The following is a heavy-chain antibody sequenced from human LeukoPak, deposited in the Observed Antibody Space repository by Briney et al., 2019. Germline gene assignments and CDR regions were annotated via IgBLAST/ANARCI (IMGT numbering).Heavy chain of an antibody. Sequence: GESLKISCQSSGYSFTSYWIGWVRQMPGKGLEWMGFIYPDNSDTRYSPSFQGQVTISADKSISTAYLQWSSLKASDTAMYYCATQGLYGGKSLDYWGQGTLVTVSS. D-gene: IGHD4-23*01. J-gene: IGHJ4*02. CDR2: IYPDNSDT. CDR3: ATQGLYGGKSLDY. CDR1: GYSFTSYW. V-gene: IGHV5-51*01.